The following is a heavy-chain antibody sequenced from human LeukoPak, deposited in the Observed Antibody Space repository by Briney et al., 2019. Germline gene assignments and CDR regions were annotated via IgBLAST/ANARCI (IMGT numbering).Heavy chain of an antibody. CDR3: TNSYGFSYYFDY. CDR1: GLTFSSYW. Sequence: PGGSLRLSCAASGLTFSSYWMHSVRQAPGKGLVWVSRINSDGSSTSYADSVKGRFTISRDNAKNTLYLQMNSLRAEDTAVYYCTNSYGFSYYFDYWGQGTLVTVSS. J-gene: IGHJ4*02. CDR2: INSDGSST. D-gene: IGHD5-18*01. V-gene: IGHV3-74*01.